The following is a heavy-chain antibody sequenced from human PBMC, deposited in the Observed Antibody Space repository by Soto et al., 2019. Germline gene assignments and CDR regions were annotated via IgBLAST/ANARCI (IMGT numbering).Heavy chain of an antibody. CDR1: GFTFSNSA. CDR2: IVVGSGNT. Sequence: QMQLEQSGPEAKKPGTSVKVSCKASGFTFSNSAIQWVRQTRGQRLEWIGWIVVGSGNTNYARELHGRVTITRDMSTSTASMKLSDLSPENTAIFYWAERRVYYTSYYYM. J-gene: IGHJ6*03. D-gene: IGHD3-3*01. CDR3: AERRVYYTSYYYM. V-gene: IGHV1-58*02.